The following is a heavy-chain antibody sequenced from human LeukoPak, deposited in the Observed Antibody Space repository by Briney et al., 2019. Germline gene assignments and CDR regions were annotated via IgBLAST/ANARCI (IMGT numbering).Heavy chain of an antibody. J-gene: IGHJ4*02. CDR3: ARGSSSSYLSFDY. CDR1: GGSISSSNW. V-gene: IGHV4-4*02. CDR2: IYHSGST. Sequence: PSGTLSLTCAVSGGSISSSNWWNWVRQPPGKGLEWIGEIYHSGSTNYNPSLKSRVTISVDKSKNQFSLKLTSVTAADTAVYYCARGSSSSYLSFDYWGQGTLVTVSS. D-gene: IGHD6-6*01.